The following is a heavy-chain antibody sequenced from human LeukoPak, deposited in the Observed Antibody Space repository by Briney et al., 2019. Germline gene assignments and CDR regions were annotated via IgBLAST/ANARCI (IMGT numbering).Heavy chain of an antibody. CDR2: IRYDGSNK. J-gene: IGHJ3*02. D-gene: IGHD3-22*01. CDR3: AKDSGWYYYDSSGAFDI. V-gene: IGHV3-30*02. Sequence: GGSLRLSCAASGFTFNTYNMNWVRQAPGKGLEWVAFIRYDGSNKYYADSVKGRFTISRDNSKNTLYLQMNSLRAEDTAVYYCAKDSGWYYYDSSGAFDIWGQGTMVTVSS. CDR1: GFTFNTYN.